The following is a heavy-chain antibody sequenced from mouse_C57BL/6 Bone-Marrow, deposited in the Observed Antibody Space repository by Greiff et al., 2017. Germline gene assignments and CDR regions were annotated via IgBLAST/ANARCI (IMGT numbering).Heavy chain of an antibody. D-gene: IGHD5-1*01. J-gene: IGHJ2*01. CDR2: ISGGGGNT. CDR1: GFTFSSYT. CDR3: AVPRGY. Sequence: EVKLVESGGGLVKPGGSLKLSCAASGFTFSSYTMSWVRQTPEKRLEWVATISGGGGNTYYPDSVTGRFTISRDNAKNTLYLQMSSLRSEDTALYYCAVPRGYWGQGNTLTVSS. V-gene: IGHV5-9*01.